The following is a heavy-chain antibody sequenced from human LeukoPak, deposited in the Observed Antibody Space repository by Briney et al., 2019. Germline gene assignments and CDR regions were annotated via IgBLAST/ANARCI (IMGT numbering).Heavy chain of an antibody. CDR1: GGSISNYY. CDR2: IYTSGST. CDR3: ARLPLEFGEGRDPE. V-gene: IGHV4-4*07. D-gene: IGHD3-10*01. Sequence: SETLSLTCTVSGGSISNYYWSWIRQPAGKGLEWIGRIYTSGSTNYNPSLKSRVTMSVDTSKNQFSLKLSSVTAADTAVYYCARLPLEFGEGRDPEWGQGTLVTVSS. J-gene: IGHJ4*02.